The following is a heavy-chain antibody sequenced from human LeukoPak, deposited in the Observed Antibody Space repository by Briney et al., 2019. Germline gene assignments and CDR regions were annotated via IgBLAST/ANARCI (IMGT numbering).Heavy chain of an antibody. D-gene: IGHD3-10*01. CDR2: ISGSGGST. CDR1: GFTFSSYA. V-gene: IGHV3-23*01. Sequence: GGSLRLSCAASGFTFSSYAMSWVRQAPGKGLEWVSAISGSGGSTYYADSVKGRFTISRDNSKNTLYLQMNSLRPEDTAVYSCAREYGSGSPFDYWGQGTLVTVSS. J-gene: IGHJ4*02. CDR3: AREYGSGSPFDY.